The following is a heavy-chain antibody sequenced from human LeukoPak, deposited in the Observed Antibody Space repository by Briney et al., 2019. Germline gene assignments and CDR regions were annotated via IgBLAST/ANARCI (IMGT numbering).Heavy chain of an antibody. Sequence: GGSLRLSCAASGFTFSSYEMNWVRQAPGKGLEWVSYISSSGSTIYYADSVKGRFTISRDNAKNSLYLQMNSLRAEDTASYYCAREYNYGLFDLWGQGILVTVSS. J-gene: IGHJ5*02. CDR2: ISSSGSTI. D-gene: IGHD5-18*01. CDR3: AREYNYGLFDL. V-gene: IGHV3-48*03. CDR1: GFTFSSYE.